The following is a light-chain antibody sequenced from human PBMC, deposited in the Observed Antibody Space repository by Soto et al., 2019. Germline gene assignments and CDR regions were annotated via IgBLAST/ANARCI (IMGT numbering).Light chain of an antibody. CDR2: GVT. CDR1: SSDVGGYEY. V-gene: IGLV2-14*01. Sequence: QSVRSQPASVSGSPGQSITISCTGTSSDVGGYEYVSWYQHHPGKAPKLLIYGVTRRPSGVSNRFSGSQSGNTASLTVSGIQVENGLDYYGGSITGEGTSVFGTGTKVTVL. J-gene: IGLJ1*01. CDR3: GSITGEGTSV.